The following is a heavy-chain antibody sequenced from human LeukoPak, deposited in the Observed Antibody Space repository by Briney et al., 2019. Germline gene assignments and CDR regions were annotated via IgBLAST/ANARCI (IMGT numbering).Heavy chain of an antibody. CDR3: AKNPYDYVWGSYRSLFDY. V-gene: IGHV3-23*01. D-gene: IGHD3-16*02. Sequence: GGSLRLSCAASGFTFSSYAMSWVRQAPGKGLEWVSAISGGGGSTYYADSVKGRFTISRDNSKNTLYLQMNSLRAEDTAVYYCAKNPYDYVWGSYRSLFDYWGQGTLVTVSS. CDR2: ISGGGGST. CDR1: GFTFSSYA. J-gene: IGHJ4*02.